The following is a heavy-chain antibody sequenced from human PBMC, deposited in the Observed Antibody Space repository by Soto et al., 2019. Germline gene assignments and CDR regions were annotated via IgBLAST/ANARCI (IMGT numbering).Heavy chain of an antibody. CDR2: ISPMFGAA. J-gene: IGHJ4*02. V-gene: IGHV1-69*19. CDR1: GGTFNTYA. D-gene: IGHD2-21*02. Sequence: QVQLVQSGAEMKKPGSSVKVSCQSSGGTFNTYAMNWVRQAPGQGPEWMGDISPMFGAANYAPKFQGRVTITADASTATSYMQLPSSTSDSRALSARAREVKVHTPALVTWCQGTLATVTS. CDR3: AREVKVHTPALVT.